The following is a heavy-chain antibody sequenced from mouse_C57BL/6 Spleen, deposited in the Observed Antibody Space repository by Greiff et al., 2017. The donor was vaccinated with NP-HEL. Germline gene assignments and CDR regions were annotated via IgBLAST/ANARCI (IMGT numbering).Heavy chain of an antibody. V-gene: IGHV3-6*01. CDR3: ANYYGSSGGAMDY. CDR1: GYSINSGYY. J-gene: IGHJ4*01. Sequence: EVQLQESGPGLVKPSQSLSLTCSVTGYSINSGYYWNWIRQFPGNKLEWMGYISYDGSNNYNSSLKNRISITRDTSKNQFFLKLNSVTTEDTATYYCANYYGSSGGAMDYWGQGTSVTVSS. D-gene: IGHD1-1*01. CDR2: ISYDGSN.